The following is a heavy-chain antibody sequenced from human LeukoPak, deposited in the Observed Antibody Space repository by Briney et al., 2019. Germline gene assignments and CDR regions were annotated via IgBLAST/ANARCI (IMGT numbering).Heavy chain of an antibody. D-gene: IGHD5-24*01. CDR3: ARMSRWLELGVDY. J-gene: IGHJ4*02. V-gene: IGHV3-30*04. Sequence: QVQLVESGGGVVQPGRSLRLSCAASGFTFSSYAMHWVRQAPGKGLEWVSVVSFDGSDKYYADSVKGRFTISRDNSKNTLYLQMSSLRPEDTAVYYCARMSRWLELGVDYWGQGTQVTVSS. CDR1: GFTFSSYA. CDR2: VSFDGSDK.